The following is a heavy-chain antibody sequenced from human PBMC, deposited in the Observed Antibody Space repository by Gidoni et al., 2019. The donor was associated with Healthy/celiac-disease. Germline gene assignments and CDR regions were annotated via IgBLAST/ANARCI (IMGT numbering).Heavy chain of an antibody. CDR3: AKVPHECSGCYDY. CDR2: ISGSGGST. J-gene: IGHJ4*02. Sequence: EVQLLESGGGLVQPGGSLRLSCAASGLTFSSYAMSWVRQAPGKGLEWVSAISGSGGSTYYADSVKGRFTISRDNSKNTLYLQMNSLRAEDTAVYYCAKVPHECSGCYDYWGQGTLVTVSS. D-gene: IGHD2-15*01. CDR1: GLTFSSYA. V-gene: IGHV3-23*01.